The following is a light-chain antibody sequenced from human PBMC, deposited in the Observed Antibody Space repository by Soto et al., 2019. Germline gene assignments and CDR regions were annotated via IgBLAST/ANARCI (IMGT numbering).Light chain of an antibody. V-gene: IGKV1-27*01. J-gene: IGKJ1*01. CDR2: AAS. CDR1: QGINNY. Sequence: DIRMTQSPPSLSASVGDKITITCRASQGINNYLAWYQKKPGEVPKLLIYAASTLQSGVSSRFSGSGSGTVFTLTINSLQPEDVGSYYCQKYNSVPRTFGQGTKVEIK. CDR3: QKYNSVPRT.